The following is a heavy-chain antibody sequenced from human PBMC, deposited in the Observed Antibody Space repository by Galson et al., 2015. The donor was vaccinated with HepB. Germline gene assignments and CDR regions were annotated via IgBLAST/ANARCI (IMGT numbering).Heavy chain of an antibody. V-gene: IGHV1-18*01. CDR2: ISAYNGNT. CDR1: GYTFTSYG. Sequence: SVKVSCKASGYTFTSYGISWVRQAPGQGLEWMGWISAYNGNTNYAQKLQGRVTMTTDTSTSTAYMELRSLRSDDTAVYYCARDRGGGIAVAGEGYWGQGTLVTVSS. D-gene: IGHD6-19*01. CDR3: ARDRGGGIAVAGEGY. J-gene: IGHJ4*02.